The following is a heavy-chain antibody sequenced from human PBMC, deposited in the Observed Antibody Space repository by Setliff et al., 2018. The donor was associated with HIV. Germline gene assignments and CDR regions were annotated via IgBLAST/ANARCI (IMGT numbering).Heavy chain of an antibody. Sequence: ASVKVSCKASGYTFTNYYMHWVRQAPGQGLEWMGWINPNSGGTNYAQKFQGRVTMTTDTSASTAYMELRSLGSDDTAVYYCARIVALNGYPSDYWGQGTLVTVSS. J-gene: IGHJ4*02. V-gene: IGHV1-2*02. CDR1: GYTFTNYY. CDR2: INPNSGGT. CDR3: ARIVALNGYPSDY. D-gene: IGHD2-8*01.